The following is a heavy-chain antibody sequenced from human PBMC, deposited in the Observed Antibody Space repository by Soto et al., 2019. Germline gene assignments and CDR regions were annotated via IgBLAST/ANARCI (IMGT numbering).Heavy chain of an antibody. V-gene: IGHV3-30*18. J-gene: IGHJ4*02. CDR3: AKLVIGYCSGNTCDDY. Sequence: VQLLESGGGLIQPGGSLRLSCAASGFTFSYGIHWLRQAPGKGLEWVAYISYDSSNKFYGESVKGRFTISRDNSKNTQFLQMKSLRAEDTAVYYCAKLVIGYCSGNTCDDYWGQGTLVAVSS. CDR2: ISYDSSNK. D-gene: IGHD2-15*01. CDR1: GFTFSYG.